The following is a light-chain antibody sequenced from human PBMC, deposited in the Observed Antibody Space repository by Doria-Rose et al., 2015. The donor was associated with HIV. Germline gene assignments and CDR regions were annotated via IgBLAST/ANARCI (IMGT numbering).Light chain of an antibody. V-gene: IGKV3-20*01. CDR1: QSFSSTY. CDR3: HQYGISWT. J-gene: IGKJ1*01. CDR2: DGS. Sequence: LTQSLGTLSLSPGERATLSCRASQSFSSTYLAWYQQKPGQAPSLLIYDGSTRATGIPDRFSASGSGTDFTLTINRLEPEDFALYYCHQYGISWTFGQGTKVEI.